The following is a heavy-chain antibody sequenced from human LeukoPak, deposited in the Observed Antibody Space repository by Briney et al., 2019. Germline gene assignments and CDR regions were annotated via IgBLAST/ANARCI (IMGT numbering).Heavy chain of an antibody. CDR1: GYTFTSYY. Sequence: ASVKVSCKASGYTFTSYYMHWVRQAPGQGLEWMGIINPSGGNTSYAQKFQGRVTMTRDTSTSTDYMELSSLRSEDTAIYYCARDNSVGDNAWWFDPWGQGTLVTVSS. CDR3: ARDNSVGDNAWWFDP. J-gene: IGHJ5*02. CDR2: INPSGGNT. D-gene: IGHD1-26*01. V-gene: IGHV1-46*01.